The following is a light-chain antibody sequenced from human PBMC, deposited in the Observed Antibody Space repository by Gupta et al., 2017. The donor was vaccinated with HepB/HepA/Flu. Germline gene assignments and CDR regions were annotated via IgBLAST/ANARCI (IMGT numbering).Light chain of an antibody. Sequence: SYELTQPPSVSVSPGQTARITCSGDALAKQHAYWYQQKPGQAPVVLIYKGTERPSGIPERFSGSTSGTTVTLTISGVQAEDEADYYCHSPETNGTYVVFGGGTKLTAL. V-gene: IGLV3-25*03. J-gene: IGLJ2*01. CDR1: ALAKQH. CDR3: HSPETNGTYVV. CDR2: KGT.